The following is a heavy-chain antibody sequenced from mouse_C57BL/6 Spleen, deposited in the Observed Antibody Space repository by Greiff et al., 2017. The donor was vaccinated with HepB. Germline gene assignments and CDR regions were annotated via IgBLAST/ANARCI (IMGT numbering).Heavy chain of an antibody. V-gene: IGHV2-2*01. Sequence: VKLMESGPGLVQPSQSLSITCTVSGFSLTSYGVHWVRQSPGKGLEWLGVIWSGGSTDYNAAFISRLSISKDNSKSQVFFKMNSLQADDTAIYYCARSYDYDGPYWYFDVWGTGTTVTVSS. J-gene: IGHJ1*03. CDR3: ARSYDYDGPYWYFDV. CDR2: IWSGGST. CDR1: GFSLTSYG. D-gene: IGHD2-4*01.